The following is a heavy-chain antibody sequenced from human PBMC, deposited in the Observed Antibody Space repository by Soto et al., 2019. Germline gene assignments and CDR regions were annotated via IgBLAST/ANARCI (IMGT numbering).Heavy chain of an antibody. J-gene: IGHJ4*02. CDR2: IIPILGIT. D-gene: IGHD4-4*01. V-gene: IGHV1-69*08. Sequence: QVHLVQSGAEVEKPGSSVKVSCKASGDTFSSYSFTWVRQAPGQGLEWMGRIIPILGITNYAQKFQGRVTITADKSTSTAHMELSSLRSEDTAVYYCATDKDSTYDYWGQGTRVTVSS. CDR1: GDTFSSYS. CDR3: ATDKDSTYDY.